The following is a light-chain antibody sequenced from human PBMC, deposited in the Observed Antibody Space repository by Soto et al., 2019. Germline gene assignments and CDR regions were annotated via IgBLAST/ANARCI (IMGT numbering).Light chain of an antibody. J-gene: IGKJ3*01. CDR1: QSVLYSSNNKNQ. CDR3: QQFYSGLFI. CDR2: WAS. Sequence: DIVMTQSPDSLAVSLGERATTNCRSSQSVLYSSNNKNQLAWYQQKPGQPPKLLIYWASTRESGVPDRFSGSGSGTDFTLTISSLQAEDVAVYYCQQFYSGLFIFGPGTKVDIK. V-gene: IGKV4-1*01.